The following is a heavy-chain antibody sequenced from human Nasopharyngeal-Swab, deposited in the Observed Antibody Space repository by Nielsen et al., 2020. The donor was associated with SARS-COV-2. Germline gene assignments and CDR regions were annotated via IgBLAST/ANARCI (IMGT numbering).Heavy chain of an antibody. CDR3: ARAGRITIFGVVNHFDY. Sequence: SDTLSLTCTVSDGSISSGGYYWSWVRQHPGKGLEWIGYIYYSGSTYYNPSLKSRVTISVDTSKTQFSLKLSSVTAADTAVYYCARAGRITIFGVVNHFDYWGQGTLVTVSS. D-gene: IGHD3-3*01. CDR1: DGSISSGGYY. J-gene: IGHJ4*02. V-gene: IGHV4-31*03. CDR2: IYYSGST.